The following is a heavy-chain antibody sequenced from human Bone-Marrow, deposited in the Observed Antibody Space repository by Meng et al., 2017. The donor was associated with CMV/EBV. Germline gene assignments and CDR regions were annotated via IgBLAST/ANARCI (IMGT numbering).Heavy chain of an antibody. D-gene: IGHD6-6*01. CDR2: IRYDGSNK. J-gene: IGHJ6*02. CDR3: AKGGGIAGRPSDPSDYYYDYGMDV. Sequence: GESLKISCAASGFTFSSYGMHWVRQAPGKGLEWVAFIRYDGSNKYYADSVKGRFTIYRDNSKNTLYLQMNSLRAENTAVYYCAKGGGIAGRPSDPSDYYYDYGMDVWGQGTTVTVSS. V-gene: IGHV3-30*02. CDR1: GFTFSSYG.